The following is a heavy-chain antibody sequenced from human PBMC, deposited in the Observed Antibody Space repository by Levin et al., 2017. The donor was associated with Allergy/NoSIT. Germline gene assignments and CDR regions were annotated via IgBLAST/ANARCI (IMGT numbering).Heavy chain of an antibody. D-gene: IGHD1-1*01. V-gene: IGHV3-48*01. CDR2: ISSSSSTI. J-gene: IGHJ4*02. CDR1: GFTFSSYS. CDR3: ARDLTPSTTGTTFVY. Sequence: GGSLRLSCAASGFTFSSYSMNWVRQAPGKGLEWVSYISSSSSTIYYADSVKGRFTISRDNAKNSLYLQMNSLRAEDTAVYYCARDLTPSTTGTTFVYWGQGTLVTVSS.